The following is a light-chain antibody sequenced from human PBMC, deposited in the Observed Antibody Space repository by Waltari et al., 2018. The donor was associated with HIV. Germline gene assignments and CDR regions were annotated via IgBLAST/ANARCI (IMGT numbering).Light chain of an antibody. Sequence: QSVLTQPPSASGTPGQRVTIPCPGRSSNIGNNAVSWYQQFPGTAPKLLSYSNNQRPSGVPDRFSGSKSGTSASLAISGLQSEDEANYYCETLDDNLNGPVFGGGTKLTVL. CDR2: SNN. CDR3: ETLDDNLNGPV. J-gene: IGLJ2*01. CDR1: SSNIGNNA. V-gene: IGLV1-44*01.